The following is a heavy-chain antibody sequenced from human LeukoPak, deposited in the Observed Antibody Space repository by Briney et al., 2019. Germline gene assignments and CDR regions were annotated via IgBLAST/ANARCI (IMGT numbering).Heavy chain of an antibody. Sequence: PGGSLRLSCAASGFTLSSYAMSWVRQAPGKGLEWVSAISGSGGSTYYADSVKGRFTISRDNSKNTLYLQMNSLRAEDTAVYYCAKSEPPGIAAAGTDYWGQGTLVTVSS. CDR3: AKSEPPGIAAAGTDY. CDR2: ISGSGGST. CDR1: GFTLSSYA. D-gene: IGHD6-13*01. V-gene: IGHV3-23*01. J-gene: IGHJ4*02.